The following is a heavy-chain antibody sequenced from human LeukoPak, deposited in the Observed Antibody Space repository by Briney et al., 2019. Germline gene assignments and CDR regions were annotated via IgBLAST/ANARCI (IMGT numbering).Heavy chain of an antibody. CDR2: IYSGGST. CDR1: GFTVSSNY. CDR3: ATSAYYYDTGYFDY. V-gene: IGHV3-66*01. D-gene: IGHD3-22*01. Sequence: GGSLRLSCAASGFTVSSNYMSWVRQAPGKGLEWVSVIYSGGSTYYADSVKGRFTISRDNSKNTLYLQMNSLRAEDTAVYYCATSAYYYDTGYFDYWGQGTLVTVSS. J-gene: IGHJ4*02.